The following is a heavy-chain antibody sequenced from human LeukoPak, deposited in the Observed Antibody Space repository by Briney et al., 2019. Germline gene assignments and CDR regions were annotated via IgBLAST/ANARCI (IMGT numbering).Heavy chain of an antibody. D-gene: IGHD3-22*01. Sequence: GGSLRLSCAASGFTFSTYAMSWVRQAPGKGLEWVSLIGGSDGTRYADSVKGRFTISRDNSKNALFLQMNSLRAEDTAVYYCARPFRQFDSSSSYYSFDLWGRGTVVTVSS. CDR1: GFTFSTYA. CDR3: ARPFRQFDSSSSYYSFDL. J-gene: IGHJ5*02. V-gene: IGHV3-23*01. CDR2: IGGSDGT.